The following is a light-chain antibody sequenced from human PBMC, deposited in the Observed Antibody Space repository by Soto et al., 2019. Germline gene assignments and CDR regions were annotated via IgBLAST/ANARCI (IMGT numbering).Light chain of an antibody. CDR2: EVN. Sequence: QSALTQPASVSGSPGQSITLSCTGTSSDVGAYNYVSWYQHHPGKAPKLMIYEVNNRPSGVSNRFSGSKSGNTASLTISGLQAEDEADYYCSSYTSSHTHVVLGGGTKLTVL. CDR1: SSDVGAYNY. V-gene: IGLV2-14*01. CDR3: SSYTSSHTHVV. J-gene: IGLJ2*01.